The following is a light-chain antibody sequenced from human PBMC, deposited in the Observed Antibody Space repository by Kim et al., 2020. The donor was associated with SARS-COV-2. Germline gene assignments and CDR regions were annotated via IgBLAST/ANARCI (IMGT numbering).Light chain of an antibody. V-gene: IGKV4-1*01. CDR3: QQNYTTPWT. CDR2: WAS. CDR1: QSVLYSSNNKNY. J-gene: IGKJ1*01. Sequence: DIVMTQSPDSLAVSMGERATINCKSSQSVLYSSNNKNYLAWYQLRPGQPPKLLIYWASTRESGVPNRFSGSGSGTDFTLTISTLQAEDVAVYYCQQNYTTPWTFGQGTKVDIK.